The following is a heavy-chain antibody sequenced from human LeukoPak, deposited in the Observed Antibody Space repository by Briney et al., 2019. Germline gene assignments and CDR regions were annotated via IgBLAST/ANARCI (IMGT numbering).Heavy chain of an antibody. Sequence: ASVKVSCKASGYTFTNYGITWVRQAPGQGLEWMGWISAYNANTNCAQKFQGRVTMTTDTSTSTVYMELRSLRSDDTAIYYCARTDYDILTGARMDVWGKGTTVTVSS. CDR1: GYTFTNYG. J-gene: IGHJ6*04. CDR2: ISAYNANT. D-gene: IGHD3-9*01. V-gene: IGHV1-18*04. CDR3: ARTDYDILTGARMDV.